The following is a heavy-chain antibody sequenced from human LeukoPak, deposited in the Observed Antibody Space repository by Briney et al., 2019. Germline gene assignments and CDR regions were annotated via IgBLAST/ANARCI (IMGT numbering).Heavy chain of an antibody. Sequence: GGSLRLSCAASGFTFSSYSMNWVRQAPGKGLEWVSSISTASIYIYYADSVKGRFTISRDNAKNSLYLQMNSLRAEDTAVYYCAREIGGGDYYYSYYMDVWGKGTTVSVSS. CDR3: AREIGGGDYYYSYYMDV. D-gene: IGHD2-21*02. J-gene: IGHJ6*03. CDR1: GFTFSSYS. CDR2: ISTASIYI. V-gene: IGHV3-21*06.